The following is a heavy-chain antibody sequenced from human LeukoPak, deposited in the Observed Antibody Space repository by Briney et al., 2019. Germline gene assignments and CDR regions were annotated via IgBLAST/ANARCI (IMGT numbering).Heavy chain of an antibody. J-gene: IGHJ4*02. CDR3: ARDAGTNYYDSSGYYDY. D-gene: IGHD3-22*01. V-gene: IGHV3-21*01. CDR1: GFTFSSDS. Sequence: GGSLRLSCAASGFTFSSDSMNWVRQAPGKGLEWVSSISSSSSYIYYADSVKGRFTISRDNAKNSLYLQMNSLRAEDTAVYYCARDAGTNYYDSSGYYDYWGQGTLVTVSS. CDR2: ISSSSSYI.